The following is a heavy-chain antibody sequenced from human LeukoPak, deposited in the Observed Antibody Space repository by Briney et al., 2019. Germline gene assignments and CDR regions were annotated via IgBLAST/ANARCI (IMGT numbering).Heavy chain of an antibody. V-gene: IGHV3-23*01. D-gene: IGHD3-22*01. CDR2: IGGSGDGT. CDR1: VFTFSSYA. CDR3: AKRYYYDTSGNPGGLDP. J-gene: IGHJ5*02. Sequence: PGGSLSLLCAASVFTFSSYAMVCVRQAPGKGLECVSTIGGSGDGTYYADSVKGRFTISRDNSKNTLSLQMNSLRAEDTAVYYCAKRYYYDTSGNPGGLDPWGQGTLVTVSS.